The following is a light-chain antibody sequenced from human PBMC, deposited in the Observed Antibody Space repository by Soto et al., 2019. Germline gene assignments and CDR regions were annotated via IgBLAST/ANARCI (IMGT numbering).Light chain of an antibody. Sequence: QSALTQPASVSGSPGQSITISCTASSSDVGSNDLVSWYQQHPGKAPKLVIFEGSKRPSGVSNRFSGSKSGNTASLTISGLQAEDEADFYCCSYTSRSLLFGGGTKVTVL. V-gene: IGLV2-23*01. J-gene: IGLJ2*01. CDR3: CSYTSRSLL. CDR1: SSDVGSNDL. CDR2: EGS.